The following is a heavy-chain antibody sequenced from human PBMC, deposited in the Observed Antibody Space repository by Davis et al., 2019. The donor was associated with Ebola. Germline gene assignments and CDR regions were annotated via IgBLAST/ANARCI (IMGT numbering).Heavy chain of an antibody. J-gene: IGHJ5*02. D-gene: IGHD2-8*01. CDR1: GFTFSSSW. Sequence: GGSLRPSCAASGFTFSSSWMNWVRQAPGKGLEWVANIKQDGSEKYYVDSVKGRFTISRDNAKNSLYLQMNSLRAEDTAVYYCARVSVYVTGGFDPWGQGTLVTVSS. V-gene: IGHV3-7*03. CDR2: IKQDGSEK. CDR3: ARVSVYVTGGFDP.